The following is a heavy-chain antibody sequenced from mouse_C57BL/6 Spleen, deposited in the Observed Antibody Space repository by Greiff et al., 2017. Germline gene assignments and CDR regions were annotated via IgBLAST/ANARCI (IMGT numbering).Heavy chain of an antibody. CDR2: IWSDGST. Sequence: VKLLESGPGLVAPSQSLSITCTVSGFSLTSYGVHWVRQPPGKGLEWLVVIWSDGSTTYNSALKSRLSISKDNSKSQVFLKMNSLQTDDTAMYYCARHFGSSGPYFDYWGQGTTLTVSS. V-gene: IGHV2-6-1*01. J-gene: IGHJ2*01. CDR1: GFSLTSYG. CDR3: ARHFGSSGPYFDY. D-gene: IGHD3-2*02.